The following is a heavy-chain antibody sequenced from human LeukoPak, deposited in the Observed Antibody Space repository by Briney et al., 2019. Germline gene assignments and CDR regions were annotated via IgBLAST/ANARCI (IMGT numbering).Heavy chain of an antibody. CDR1: GGSISSSTYY. Sequence: PSETLSLTCTVSGGSISSSTYYWGWIRQPPGKGLEWIGSIYYSGSTYYNPSLKSRVTISVDTSKNQFSLKLSSVTAADTAVYYCARHQRPITVTHFDYWGQGTLVTVSS. J-gene: IGHJ4*02. CDR3: ARHQRPITVTHFDY. V-gene: IGHV4-39*01. CDR2: IYYSGST. D-gene: IGHD4-17*01.